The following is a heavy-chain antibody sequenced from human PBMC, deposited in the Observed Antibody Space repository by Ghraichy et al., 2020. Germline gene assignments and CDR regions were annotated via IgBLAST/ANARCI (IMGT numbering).Heavy chain of an antibody. V-gene: IGHV4-4*07. CDR2: IYASGST. CDR3: ARERPTLVDYGMDV. CDR1: GASIRTYY. Sequence: SETLSLTCTVSGASIRTYYWSWIRQPAGKGLEWIGRIYASGSTNDNPSLRSRVSMSVYTSKNQFSLKLRSVTAADTAVYYCARERPTLVDYGMDVWGPGTTVTVSS. D-gene: IGHD2-2*01. J-gene: IGHJ6*02.